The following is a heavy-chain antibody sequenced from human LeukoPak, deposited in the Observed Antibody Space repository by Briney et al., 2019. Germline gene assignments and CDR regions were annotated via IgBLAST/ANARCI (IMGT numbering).Heavy chain of an antibody. Sequence: PSETLSLTCTVSGGSISSSSYYWGWIRQPPGKGLEWIGSIYYSGSTCYNPSLKSRVTISVDTSKNQFSLKLSSVTAADTAVYYCARLGQWLVHNYFDYWGQGTLVTVSS. CDR1: GGSISSSSYY. CDR3: ARLGQWLVHNYFDY. J-gene: IGHJ4*02. V-gene: IGHV4-39*01. D-gene: IGHD6-19*01. CDR2: IYYSGST.